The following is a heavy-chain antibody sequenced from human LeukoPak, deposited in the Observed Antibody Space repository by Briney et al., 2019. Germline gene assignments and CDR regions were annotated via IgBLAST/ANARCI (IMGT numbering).Heavy chain of an antibody. Sequence: PSETLSLTCTVSGGSISSDYWSWIRQPAGKGLEWIGRIYTSGSTNYNPSLKSRVTMSVDTSKNQFSLKLSSVTAADTAVYYCARDSFFRSSSGWFDPWGEGTLVTVSS. CDR2: IYTSGST. J-gene: IGHJ5*02. CDR1: GGSISSDY. CDR3: ARDSFFRSSSGWFDP. D-gene: IGHD6-6*01. V-gene: IGHV4-4*07.